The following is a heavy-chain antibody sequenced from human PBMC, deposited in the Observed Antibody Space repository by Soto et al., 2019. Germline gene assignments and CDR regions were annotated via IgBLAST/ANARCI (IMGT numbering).Heavy chain of an antibody. CDR3: AREGYSYGYGDY. CDR1: GFTFSSYS. V-gene: IGHV3-48*02. CDR2: ISSSSTI. D-gene: IGHD5-18*01. J-gene: IGHJ4*02. Sequence: PGGSLRLSCAASGFTFSSYSMNWVRQAPGKGLEWVSYISSSSTIYYAGSVKGRFTISRDNAKNSLYLQMNSLRDEDTAVYYCAREGYSYGYGDYWGQGTLVTVSS.